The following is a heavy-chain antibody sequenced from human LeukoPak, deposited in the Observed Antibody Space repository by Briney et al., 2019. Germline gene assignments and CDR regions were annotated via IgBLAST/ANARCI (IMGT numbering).Heavy chain of an antibody. Sequence: PGGSLRPSCAASGFTFSCYAMLWVRQAPGKGLEWVAFIQYDGRNKCCADSVKGRFTVSRDNSKHTLYLQMNSLRVEDTAIYYCAKDKNYSGDYSSMAVWGQGTSVTVSS. CDR3: AKDKNYSGDYSSMAV. J-gene: IGHJ6*03. CDR2: IQYDGRNK. CDR1: GFTFSCYA. V-gene: IGHV3-30*02. D-gene: IGHD4-17*01.